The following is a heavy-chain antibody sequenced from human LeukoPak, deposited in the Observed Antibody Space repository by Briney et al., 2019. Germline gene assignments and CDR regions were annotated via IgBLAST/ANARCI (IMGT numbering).Heavy chain of an antibody. Sequence: GASVTVSCQASGYIFNDYYIHWVRQAPGQGLEWMGWLNPNRAATMYAQRFQGRVTMTWDTSISTAYMDLSALRSDDTALYYCARDRSTLGYRQFDYWGQGTLVIVSS. CDR2: LNPNRAAT. J-gene: IGHJ4*02. V-gene: IGHV1-2*02. D-gene: IGHD5-18*01. CDR3: ARDRSTLGYRQFDY. CDR1: GYIFNDYY.